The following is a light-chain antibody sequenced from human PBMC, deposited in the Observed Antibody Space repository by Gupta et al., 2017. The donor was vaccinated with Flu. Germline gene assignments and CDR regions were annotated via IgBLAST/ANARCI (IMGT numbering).Light chain of an antibody. CDR3: QQYVSTLPDT. V-gene: IGKV3-20*01. CDR2: ATS. J-gene: IGKJ4*01. CDR1: QSVNSIY. Sequence: VLTQSPGTLSLSPGERATLSCRTSQSVNSIYLAWYQQQTGEPPRLLIDATSNRATGIPERIRGSGSGTDCTLIISRLEAADFAVEYWQQYVSTLPDTFGRGTKLEVK.